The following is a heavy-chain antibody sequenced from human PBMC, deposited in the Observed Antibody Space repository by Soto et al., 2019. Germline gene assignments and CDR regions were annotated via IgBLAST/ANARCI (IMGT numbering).Heavy chain of an antibody. J-gene: IGHJ3*02. D-gene: IGHD2-15*01. CDR3: ARVNIVVVVAAFDI. CDR1: GGSISSGDYY. CDR2: IYYSGST. Sequence: SETLSLTCTVSGGSISSGDYYWSWIRQPPGKGLEWIGYIYYSGSTYYNPSLKSRVTISVDTSKNQFSLKLSSVTAADTAVYYCARVNIVVVVAAFDIWGQGTMVTVSS. V-gene: IGHV4-30-4*01.